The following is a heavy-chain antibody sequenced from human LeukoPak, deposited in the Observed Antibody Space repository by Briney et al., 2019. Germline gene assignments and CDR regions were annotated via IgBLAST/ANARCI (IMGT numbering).Heavy chain of an antibody. V-gene: IGHV3-74*01. D-gene: IGHD3-10*01. Sequence: GGSLRLSCLVSGFTFSSYWMHWVRQAPGKGLVWVSRINTYGRNTSYADSVTGRFTISRDNAKNTLYLQMNSLTADATAVYYCARDKLSRYSYGSGSHDYWGQGTLVTVSS. J-gene: IGHJ4*02. CDR2: INTYGRNT. CDR3: ARDKLSRYSYGSGSHDY. CDR1: GFTFSSYW.